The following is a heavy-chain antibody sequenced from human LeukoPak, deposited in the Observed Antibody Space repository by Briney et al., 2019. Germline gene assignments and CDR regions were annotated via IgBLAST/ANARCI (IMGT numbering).Heavy chain of an antibody. CDR3: ARGDHYYDSSWDY. D-gene: IGHD3-22*01. Sequence: PGGSLRLSCAASGFTFSSYSMNWVRQAPGKGLEWVSYISGSSSSIYYADSVKGRFTISRDNARNSLYLQINSLRAEDTAVYYCARGDHYYDSSWDYWGQGTLITVS. V-gene: IGHV3-48*01. CDR2: ISGSSSSI. CDR1: GFTFSSYS. J-gene: IGHJ4*02.